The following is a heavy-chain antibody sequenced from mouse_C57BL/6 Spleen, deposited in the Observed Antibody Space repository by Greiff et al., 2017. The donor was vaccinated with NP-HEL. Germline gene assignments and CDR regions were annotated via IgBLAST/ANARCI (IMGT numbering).Heavy chain of an antibody. V-gene: IGHV5-17*01. CDR2: ISSGSSTI. CDR1: GFTFSDYG. J-gene: IGHJ1*03. Sequence: EVMLVESGGGLVKPGGSLKLSCAASGFTFSDYGMHWVRQAPEKGLEWVAYISSGSSTIYYADTVKGRFTITRDNAKNTLFLQMTSLRSEDTAMYYCARPVQRYFDVWGTGTTVTVSS. CDR3: ARPVQRYFDV.